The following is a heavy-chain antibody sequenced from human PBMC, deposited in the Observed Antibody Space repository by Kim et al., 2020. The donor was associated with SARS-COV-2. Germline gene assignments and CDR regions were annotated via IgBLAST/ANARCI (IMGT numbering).Heavy chain of an antibody. CDR2: IYYSGST. D-gene: IGHD3-10*01. J-gene: IGHJ4*02. Sequence: SETLSLTCTVSGGSISSYYWSWIRQPPGKGLEWIGYIYYSGSTNYNPSLKSRVTISVDTSKNQFSLKLSSVTAADTAVYYCARTTRGPHYGSGSAPFDYWGQGTLVTVSS. CDR1: GGSISSYY. V-gene: IGHV4-59*01. CDR3: ARTTRGPHYGSGSAPFDY.